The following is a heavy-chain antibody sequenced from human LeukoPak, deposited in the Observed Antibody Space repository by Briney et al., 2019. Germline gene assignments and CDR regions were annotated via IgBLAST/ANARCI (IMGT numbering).Heavy chain of an antibody. CDR3: ASPRRHDSSGYYDFDY. D-gene: IGHD3-22*01. J-gene: IGHJ4*02. V-gene: IGHV3-21*01. CDR2: ISSSSSYI. CDR1: GFTFSSYS. Sequence: PGGSLRLSCAASGFTFSSYSMNWVRQAPGKGLEWVSSISSSSSYIYYADSVKGRFTISRDNAKNSLYLQMNSLRAEDTAVYYCASPRRHDSSGYYDFDYWGQGTLVTVSS.